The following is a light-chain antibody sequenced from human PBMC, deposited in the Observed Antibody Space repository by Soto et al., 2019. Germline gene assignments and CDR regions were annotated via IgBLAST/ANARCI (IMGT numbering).Light chain of an antibody. Sequence: DIQMTQSPSSLSSSLGDRVTITCRASQSISSYLNWYQQKPGKAPKLLIYDASSLQSGVQSRFSGSGSGTEFTLTIRSLQPDDFATYYCKQYNSYETFGQGTKVDIK. J-gene: IGKJ1*01. CDR1: QSISSY. V-gene: IGKV1-5*01. CDR3: KQYNSYET. CDR2: DAS.